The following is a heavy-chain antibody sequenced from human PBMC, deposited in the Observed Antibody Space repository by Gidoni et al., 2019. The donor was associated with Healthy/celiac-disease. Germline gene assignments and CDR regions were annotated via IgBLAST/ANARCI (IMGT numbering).Heavy chain of an antibody. CDR3: AKFRIQLWDFDY. D-gene: IGHD5-18*01. Sequence: QVQLVESGGGVVQPGRSRRLSCAASGFTFSSYGMHWVRQAPGKGLEWVAVRSYDGSNKYYADSVKGRFTISRDNSKNTLYLQMNSLRAEDTAVYYCAKFRIQLWDFDYWGQGTLVTVSS. CDR1: GFTFSSYG. CDR2: RSYDGSNK. V-gene: IGHV3-30*18. J-gene: IGHJ4*02.